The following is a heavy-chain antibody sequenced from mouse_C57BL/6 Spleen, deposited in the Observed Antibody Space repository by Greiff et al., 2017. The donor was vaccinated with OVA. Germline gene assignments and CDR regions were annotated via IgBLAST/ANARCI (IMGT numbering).Heavy chain of an antibody. D-gene: IGHD2-9*01. V-gene: IGHV3-6*01. Sequence: EVKLMESGPGLVKPSQSLSLTCSVTGYSITSGYYWNWFRQFPGNKLEWMGYISYDGSNNYNPSLKNRISITRDTSKNQFFLKLNSVTTEDTATYYCAGSYYGYDEYAMDYWGQGTSVTVSS. CDR2: ISYDGSN. CDR3: AGSYYGYDEYAMDY. CDR1: GYSITSGYY. J-gene: IGHJ4*01.